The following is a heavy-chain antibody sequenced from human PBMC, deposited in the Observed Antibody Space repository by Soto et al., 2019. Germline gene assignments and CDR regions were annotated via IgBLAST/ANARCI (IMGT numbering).Heavy chain of an antibody. Sequence: GASVKVSCKVSGYTLTELSMHWVRQAPGKGLEWMGGFDPEDGETIYAQKFQGRVTMTEDTSTDTAYMELSSLRSEGTAVYYCATVASYDFWSGPKSYYYGMDVWGQGTTVTVSS. CDR2: FDPEDGET. D-gene: IGHD3-3*01. CDR3: ATVASYDFWSGPKSYYYGMDV. V-gene: IGHV1-24*01. J-gene: IGHJ6*02. CDR1: GYTLTELS.